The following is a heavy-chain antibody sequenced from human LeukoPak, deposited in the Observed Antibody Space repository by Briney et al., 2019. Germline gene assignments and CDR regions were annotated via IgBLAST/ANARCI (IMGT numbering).Heavy chain of an antibody. D-gene: IGHD5-18*01. Sequence: ASVKVSCKASGYTFTSYDINWVRQATGQGLEYMGWMNPNGGNTGYAQKFKGRITMTRNTSISTAYMELSSLRSEDTAVYYCARLRRGYSYGYGYYMDVWGKGTTVTVSS. CDR1: GYTFTSYD. CDR3: ARLRRGYSYGYGYYMDV. J-gene: IGHJ6*03. CDR2: MNPNGGNT. V-gene: IGHV1-8*01.